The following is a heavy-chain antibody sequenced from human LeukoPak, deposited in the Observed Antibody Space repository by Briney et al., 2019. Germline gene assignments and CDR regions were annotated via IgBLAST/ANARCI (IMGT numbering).Heavy chain of an antibody. V-gene: IGHV4-59*01. J-gene: IGHJ4*02. CDR1: GGSISGYY. D-gene: IGHD4-17*01. CDR2: IYYSGST. CDR3: ARGINDYGENFDY. Sequence: SETLSLTCTVSGGSISGYYWSWIRQPPGKGLEWIGYIYYSGSTNYNPSLKSRVTISVDTSKNQSSLKLSSVTAADTTVYYCARGINDYGENFDYWGQGTLVTVSS.